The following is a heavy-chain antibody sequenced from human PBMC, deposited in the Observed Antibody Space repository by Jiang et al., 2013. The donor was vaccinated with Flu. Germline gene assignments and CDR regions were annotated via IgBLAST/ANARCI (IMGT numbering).Heavy chain of an antibody. V-gene: IGHV3-30*04. CDR1: GFIFSDYA. J-gene: IGHJ4*02. D-gene: IGHD4-17*01. Sequence: LSCAASGFIFSDYAMHWARQAPGKGLEWVAVISDDGSNKFYADSVRGRFTISRDNSKSTLSLQMNSLRPEDTAIYYCARDLATTATSGGFDYWGQGTLVTVSS. CDR3: ARDLATTATSGGFDY. CDR2: ISDDGSNK.